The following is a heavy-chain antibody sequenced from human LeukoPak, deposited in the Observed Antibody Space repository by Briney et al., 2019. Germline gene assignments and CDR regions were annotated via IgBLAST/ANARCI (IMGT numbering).Heavy chain of an antibody. CDR1: GFTFSSHW. CDR2: IKQDGSEK. J-gene: IGHJ6*03. CDR3: ARFRTYYYYMDV. V-gene: IGHV3-7*01. Sequence: TGGSLRLSCAAFGFTFSSHWMSWVRQAPGKGLEWVANIKQDGSEKYYVDSVKGRFTISRDNAKNSLYPQMNSLRAEDTAVYYCARFRTYYYYMDVWGKGTTVTVSS.